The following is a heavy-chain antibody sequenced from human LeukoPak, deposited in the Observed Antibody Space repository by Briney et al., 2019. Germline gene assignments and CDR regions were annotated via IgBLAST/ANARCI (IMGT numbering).Heavy chain of an antibody. D-gene: IGHD4-17*01. CDR2: ISGSGGST. CDR3: AKFSDPDYGDYLWGLDY. CDR1: GGSISSSN. V-gene: IGHV3-23*01. J-gene: IGHJ4*02. Sequence: PSGTLSLTCAVSGGSISSSNWWSWVRQAPGKGLEWVSAISGSGGSTYYADSVKGRFTISRDNSKNTLYLQINSLRAEDTAVYYCAKFSDPDYGDYLWGLDYWGQGTLVTVSS.